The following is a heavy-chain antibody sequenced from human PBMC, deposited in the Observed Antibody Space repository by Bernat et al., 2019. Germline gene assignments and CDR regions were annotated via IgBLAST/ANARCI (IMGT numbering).Heavy chain of an antibody. CDR2: IYYSGST. D-gene: IGHD3-22*01. V-gene: IGHV4-31*03. CDR1: GGSISSGGYY. CDR3: ARFLCNYYDSSGYCLVDI. J-gene: IGHJ3*02. Sequence: QVQLQESGPGLVKPSQTLSLTCTVSGGSISSGGYYWSWIRQHPGKGLEWIGYIYYSGSTYYNPSLKSRVTISVDTSKNQFSLKLSSVTAADTAVYYCARFLCNYYDSSGYCLVDIWDQGKMVTVSS.